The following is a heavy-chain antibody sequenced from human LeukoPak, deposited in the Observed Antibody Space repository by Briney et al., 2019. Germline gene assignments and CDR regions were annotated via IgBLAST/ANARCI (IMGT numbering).Heavy chain of an antibody. CDR2: INPNSGGT. D-gene: IGHD3-22*01. Sequence: ASVKVSCKASGYTFTGYYMHWVRQAPGQGLEWMGRINPNSGGTNYAQKFQGRVTMTRDTSISTAYMELSRLRSDDTAVYYCARVGSASSGYRSFDYWGQGTLVTVSS. CDR1: GYTFTGYY. CDR3: ARVGSASSGYRSFDY. J-gene: IGHJ4*02. V-gene: IGHV1-2*06.